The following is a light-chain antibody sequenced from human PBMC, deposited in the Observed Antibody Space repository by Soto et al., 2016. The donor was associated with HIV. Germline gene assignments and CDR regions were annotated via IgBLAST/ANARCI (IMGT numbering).Light chain of an antibody. Sequence: DIQMTQSPSSLSASVGDTVTITCRASQDIDNYLAWFQQKPGKAPKSLIYGASTLQSGVSSKFSGSRSGTDFTLTISSLQPEXFATYYCQQLNSYPRTFGLGDQAGDQT. V-gene: IGKV1-16*02. CDR1: QDIDNY. J-gene: IGKJ2*01. CDR3: QQLNSYPRT. CDR2: GAS.